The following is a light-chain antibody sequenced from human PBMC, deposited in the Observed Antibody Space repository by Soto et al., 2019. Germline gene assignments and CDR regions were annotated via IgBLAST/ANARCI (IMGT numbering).Light chain of an antibody. V-gene: IGKV3-15*01. CDR1: QSVSRN. J-gene: IGKJ2*01. Sequence: ELVLTQSPATLSVSPGDRATLSCRASQSVSRNLAWYQQKPGQAPRLRIYGASTGATGAPARFSGSGSATAFTRSISSLQSDDVAVYYCQQYGDWPPETFGQGTK. CDR2: GAS. CDR3: QQYGDWPPET.